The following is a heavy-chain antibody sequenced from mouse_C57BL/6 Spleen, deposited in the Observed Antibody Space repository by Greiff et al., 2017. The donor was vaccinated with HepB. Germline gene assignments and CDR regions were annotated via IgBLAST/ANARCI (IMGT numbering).Heavy chain of an antibody. CDR1: GFTFSSYA. D-gene: IGHD2-3*01. V-gene: IGHV5-4*01. Sequence: EVHLVESGGGLVKPGGSLKLSCAASGFTFSSYAMSWVRQTPEKRLEWVATISDGGSYTYYPDNVKGRFTISRDNAKNNLYLQMSHLKSEDTAMYYCARDRGTYDYFDYCGQGTTLTVSS. CDR3: ARDRGTYDYFDY. CDR2: ISDGGSYT. J-gene: IGHJ2*01.